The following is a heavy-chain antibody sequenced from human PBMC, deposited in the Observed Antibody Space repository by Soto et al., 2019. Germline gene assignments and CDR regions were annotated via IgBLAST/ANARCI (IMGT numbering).Heavy chain of an antibody. CDR1: GGTFSSYT. CDR2: IIPIIAIA. V-gene: IGHV1-69*02. D-gene: IGHD1-26*01. CDR3: AKVGRDDGYY. Sequence: QVRLVQSGAEVKKPGSSVKVSCRASGGTFSSYTISWVRQAPGQGLEWMGRIIPIIAIANYAQKFQGRVTITADESTSTAYMELSSLRPEDTAVYYCAKVGRDDGYYWGQGTLVTVSS. J-gene: IGHJ4*02.